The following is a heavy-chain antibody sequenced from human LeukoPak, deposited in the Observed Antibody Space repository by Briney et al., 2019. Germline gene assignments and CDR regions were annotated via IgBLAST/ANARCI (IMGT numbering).Heavy chain of an antibody. CDR2: IKQDGSGK. D-gene: IGHD3-3*01. V-gene: IGHV3-7*01. CDR3: AREIRFLEWFDDPYFDY. J-gene: IGHJ4*02. Sequence: GGSLRLSCGASGFTFDDYWMSWVRQAPGKGLEWVANIKQDGSGKYDVDSVKGRFTISRDNAKNSLYLQMNSLRAEDTAVYYCAREIRFLEWFDDPYFDYWGQGTLVTVSS. CDR1: GFTFDDYW.